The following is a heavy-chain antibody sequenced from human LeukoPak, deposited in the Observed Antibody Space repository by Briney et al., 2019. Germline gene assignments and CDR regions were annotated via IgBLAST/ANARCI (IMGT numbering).Heavy chain of an antibody. J-gene: IGHJ4*02. CDR1: GGTFSSYA. Sequence: ASVKVSCKASGGTFSSYAIGWVRQAPGQGLEWMGRIIPILGIANYAQKFQGRVTITADKSTSTAYMELSSLRSEDTAVYYCARGLSDYYYDSSGYYYWGQGTLVTVSS. V-gene: IGHV1-69*04. CDR3: ARGLSDYYYDSSGYYY. CDR2: IIPILGIA. D-gene: IGHD3-22*01.